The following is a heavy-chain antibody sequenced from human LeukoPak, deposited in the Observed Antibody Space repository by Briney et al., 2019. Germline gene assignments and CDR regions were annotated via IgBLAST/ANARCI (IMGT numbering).Heavy chain of an antibody. CDR1: GFTFSSYA. CDR2: ISGSGGST. D-gene: IGHD6-6*01. V-gene: IGHV3-23*01. J-gene: IGHJ4*02. CDR3: AKDLRGGSSAYYFDY. Sequence: PGGSLRLSCAASGFTFSSYAMSWVRQAPGKGLEWVSAISGSGGSTYYADSVKGRFTISRDNSKNTLYLQMNSLRAEDTAVYYCAKDLRGGSSAYYFDYWGQGTLVTVSS.